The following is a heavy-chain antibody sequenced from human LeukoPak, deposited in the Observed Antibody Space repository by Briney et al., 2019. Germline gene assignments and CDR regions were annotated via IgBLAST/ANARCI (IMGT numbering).Heavy chain of an antibody. CDR2: IIPIFGTG. D-gene: IGHD3-10*01. CDR3: ATLNTHYYGSGSNLDY. J-gene: IGHJ4*02. V-gene: IGHV1-69*01. Sequence: SVKVSGKASGGTCSSYAISWVRQAPGQGLEWMGGIIPIFGTGNYAQKFQGRVTITADESTSTAYMELSSLRSEDTAVYYCATLNTHYYGSGSNLDYWGQGTLVTVSS. CDR1: GGTCSSYA.